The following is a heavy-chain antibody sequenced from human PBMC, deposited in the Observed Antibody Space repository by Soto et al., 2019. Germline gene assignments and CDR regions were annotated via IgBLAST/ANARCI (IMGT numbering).Heavy chain of an antibody. Sequence: EVQLVESGGGLVQPGGSLRLSCEASGFTFRNYDMPWVRQGTGKGLEWVSGISAAGDPDYADSVEGRFTISRENAQNSFFLQMNSLRVGDTAVYYCARTVRDFYGLDVWGQGTTVIVSS. CDR1: GFTFRNYD. V-gene: IGHV3-13*05. CDR2: ISAAGDP. J-gene: IGHJ6*02. CDR3: ARTVRDFYGLDV.